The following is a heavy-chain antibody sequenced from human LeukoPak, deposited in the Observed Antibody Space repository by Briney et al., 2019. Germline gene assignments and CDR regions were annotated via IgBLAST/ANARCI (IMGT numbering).Heavy chain of an antibody. CDR2: ISYSGST. D-gene: IGHD1-7*01. J-gene: IGHJ4*02. CDR1: GGSISSYY. CDR3: ASTSQANWNYAGY. Sequence: SETLSLTCTVSGGSISSYYWSWIRQPPGKGLEWIAYISYSGSTNYNPSLKSRVTISVDTSKNQFSLKLSSVTAADTAVYYCASTSQANWNYAGYWGQGTLVTVSS. V-gene: IGHV4-59*08.